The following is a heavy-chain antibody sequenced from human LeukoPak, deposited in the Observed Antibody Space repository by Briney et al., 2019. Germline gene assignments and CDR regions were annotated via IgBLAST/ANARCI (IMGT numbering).Heavy chain of an antibody. CDR2: IYYTGST. J-gene: IGHJ4*02. Sequence: SETLSLTYTVSGGSISIYYWSWLRQPPGKGLEWIGYIYYTGSTNYNPSLKSRVTISVDTSKNQFSLKLSSVTAADTAVYYCAGGRYDSSGYYYHYWGQGTLVTVSS. CDR1: GGSISIYY. D-gene: IGHD3-22*01. V-gene: IGHV4-59*01. CDR3: AGGRYDSSGYYYHY.